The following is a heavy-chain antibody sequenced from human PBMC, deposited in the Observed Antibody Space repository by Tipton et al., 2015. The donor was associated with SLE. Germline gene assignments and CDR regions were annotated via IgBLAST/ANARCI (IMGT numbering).Heavy chain of an antibody. V-gene: IGHV3-30*18. CDR1: GFTFSSYS. CDR2: ISYDGSNK. J-gene: IGHJ4*02. CDR3: AKDRASSSWTFDY. Sequence: SLRLSCAASGFTFSSYSMNWVRQAPGKGLEWVAFISYDGSNKYYADSVKGRFTISRDNSKNMVNLQMNSLRAEDTAVYYCAKDRASSSWTFDYWGQGTLVTVSS. D-gene: IGHD6-13*01.